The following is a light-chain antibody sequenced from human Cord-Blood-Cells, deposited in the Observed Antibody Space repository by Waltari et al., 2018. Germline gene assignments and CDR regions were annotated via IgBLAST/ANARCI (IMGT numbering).Light chain of an antibody. CDR1: QGISSY. J-gene: IGKJ1*01. Sequence: AIRMTQSPSSFSASTGDRVTITCRASQGISSYLAWDQQKPGKAPKLLNYAASTLQSGVPSRFSGSGSGTDFTLTISCLQSEDFATYYCQQYYSYPWTFGQGTKVEIK. CDR2: AAS. CDR3: QQYYSYPWT. V-gene: IGKV1-8*01.